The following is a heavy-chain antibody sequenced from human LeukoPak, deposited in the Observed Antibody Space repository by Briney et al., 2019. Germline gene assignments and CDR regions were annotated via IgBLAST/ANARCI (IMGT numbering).Heavy chain of an antibody. J-gene: IGHJ4*02. Sequence: AGRSLRLSCAASGFTFSSYSMNWVRQAPGKGLEWVSSISSSSSYIYYADSVKGRFTISRDNAKNSLYLQMNSLSSEDTAVYYCARDRGGIAAAGTAFDYWGQGTLVTVSS. CDR2: ISSSSSYI. D-gene: IGHD6-13*01. CDR3: ARDRGGIAAAGTAFDY. V-gene: IGHV3-21*01. CDR1: GFTFSSYS.